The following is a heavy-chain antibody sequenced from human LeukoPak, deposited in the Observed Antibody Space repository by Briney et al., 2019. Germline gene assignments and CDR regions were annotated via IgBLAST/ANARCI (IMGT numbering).Heavy chain of an antibody. V-gene: IGHV4-39*01. Sequence: PSETLSLTCTVSGGSISSSSSYWGWIRQPPGKGLEWIGSIYYSGSTYYNPSLKSRVTISVDTSKNQFSLKLSSVTAADTAVYYCAKTDYGDFESFDYWGQGTLVTVSS. CDR2: IYYSGST. J-gene: IGHJ4*02. D-gene: IGHD4-17*01. CDR3: AKTDYGDFESFDY. CDR1: GGSISSSSSY.